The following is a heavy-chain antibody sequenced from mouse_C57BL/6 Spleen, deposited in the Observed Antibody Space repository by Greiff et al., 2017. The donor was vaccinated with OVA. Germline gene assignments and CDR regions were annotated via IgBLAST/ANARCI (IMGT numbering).Heavy chain of an antibody. D-gene: IGHD2-4*01. V-gene: IGHV7-1*01. CDR3: ARDAGDYPFAY. J-gene: IGHJ3*01. CDR2: SRNKANDYTT. CDR1: GFTFSDFY. Sequence: VQLKESGGGLVQSGRSLRLSCATSGFTFSDFYMEWVRQAPGKGLEWIAASRNKANDYTTEYSASVKGRFIVSRDTSQSILYLQMNALRAEDIAIYYCARDAGDYPFAYWGQGTLVTVSA.